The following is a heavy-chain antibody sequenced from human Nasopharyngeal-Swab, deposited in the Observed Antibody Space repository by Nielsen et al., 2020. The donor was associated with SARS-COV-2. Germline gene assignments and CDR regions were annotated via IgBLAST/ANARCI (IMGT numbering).Heavy chain of an antibody. J-gene: IGHJ4*02. CDR2: ISSSSSTI. CDR1: GFTFRSYS. D-gene: IGHD5-12*01. V-gene: IGHV3-48*04. Sequence: GGSLRLSCAASGFTFRSYSMNWARKAPGKGLEWVSYISSSSSTIYYADSGKGRFTISRDNAKNSLYLQMNSLRAEDTAVYYCARVTGYSGYGCYDYWGQGTLVTVSS. CDR3: ARVTGYSGYGCYDY.